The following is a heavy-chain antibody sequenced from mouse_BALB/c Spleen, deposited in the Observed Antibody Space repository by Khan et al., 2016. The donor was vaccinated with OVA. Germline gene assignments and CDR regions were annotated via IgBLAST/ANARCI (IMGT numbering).Heavy chain of an antibody. J-gene: IGHJ4*01. Sequence: QVQLKQSGPGLVAPSQSLSITCTISGFSLTTYGVHWVRQPPGKGLEWLVVIWSDGSTTYTSVLKSRLTISKDNSKSQVFLKMNSLQTDDTAMYYCARHNTTTLYAMDYWGQGTSVTVSS. D-gene: IGHD1-1*01. CDR2: IWSDGST. V-gene: IGHV2-6-1*01. CDR3: ARHNTTTLYAMDY. CDR1: GFSLTTYG.